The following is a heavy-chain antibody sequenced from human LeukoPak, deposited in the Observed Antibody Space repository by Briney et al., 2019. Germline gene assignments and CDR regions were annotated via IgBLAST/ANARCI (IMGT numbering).Heavy chain of an antibody. V-gene: IGHV3-7*01. J-gene: IGHJ4*02. D-gene: IGHD6-6*01. CDR1: GFMFSRHW. CDR3: MAESSSPWEGY. CDR2: INEGGSVK. Sequence: PGGSLRLSCAASGFMFSRHWMGWVRQAPGKGLEWVGNINEGGSVKNYVDSVRGRFTICRDNAKNSLYLDMNSLRAENTAVYYCMAESSSPWEGYWGQGTLVIVSS.